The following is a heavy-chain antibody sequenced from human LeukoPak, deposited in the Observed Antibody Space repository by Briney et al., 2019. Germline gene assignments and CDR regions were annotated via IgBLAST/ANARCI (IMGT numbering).Heavy chain of an antibody. Sequence: PGGSLRLSCAASGLTFSQSWMSWVRQTPGKGLEWVASIKPDGGERYYVDPVKGRFTISRDNANNPLYLQMNSLRVEDTAVYYCTRGITTSDYWGQGTLVTVSS. V-gene: IGHV3-7*01. CDR1: GLTFSQSW. CDR3: TRGITTSDY. CDR2: IKPDGGER. D-gene: IGHD1-14*01. J-gene: IGHJ4*02.